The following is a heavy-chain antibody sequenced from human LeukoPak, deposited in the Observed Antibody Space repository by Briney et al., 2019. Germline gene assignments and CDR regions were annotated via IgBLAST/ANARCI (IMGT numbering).Heavy chain of an antibody. V-gene: IGHV3-30-3*01. D-gene: IGHD5-12*01. J-gene: IGHJ4*02. CDR2: ISYDGSNK. Sequence: GRSLRLSCAASGFTFSSYAMHWVRQAPGKGLEWVAVISYDGSNKYYADSVKGRFTISRDNSKNTLYLQMNSLRAEDTAVYYCARDGVRYAAGFDYWGQETLVTVSS. CDR1: GFTFSSYA. CDR3: ARDGVRYAAGFDY.